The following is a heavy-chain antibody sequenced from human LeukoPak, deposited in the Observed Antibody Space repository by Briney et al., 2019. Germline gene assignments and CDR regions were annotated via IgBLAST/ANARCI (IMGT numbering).Heavy chain of an antibody. Sequence: ASVKVSCKASGYAFSAYYMHWVRQAPGQGLEWMGWLNPQTGDTHFAQKFQGRVTMTRDTSISTAYMELSRLRSDDTAVYYCAREEQLVAFDIWGQGTMVTVPS. V-gene: IGHV1-2*02. CDR1: GYAFSAYY. D-gene: IGHD6-13*01. CDR2: LNPQTGDT. CDR3: AREEQLVAFDI. J-gene: IGHJ3*02.